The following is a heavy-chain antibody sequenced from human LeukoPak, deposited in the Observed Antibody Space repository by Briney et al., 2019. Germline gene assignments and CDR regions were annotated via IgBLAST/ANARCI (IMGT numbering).Heavy chain of an antibody. CDR2: IRYDGSNK. V-gene: IGHV3-30*02. Sequence: GGSLRLSCAASGFTFSSYGMHWVRQAPGKGLEWVAFIRYDGSNKYYAGSVKGRFTISRDNSKNTLYLQMNSLRAEDTAVYYCAKDEVAGRVGDYWGQGTLVTVSS. CDR3: AKDEVAGRVGDY. CDR1: GFTFSSYG. J-gene: IGHJ4*02. D-gene: IGHD6-19*01.